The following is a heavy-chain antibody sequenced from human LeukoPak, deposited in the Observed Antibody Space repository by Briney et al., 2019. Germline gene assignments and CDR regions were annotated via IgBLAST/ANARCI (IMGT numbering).Heavy chain of an antibody. J-gene: IGHJ4*02. Sequence: GGSLRLSCAASGFTFSSYSMNWVRQAPGKGLEWVSSISNSSSYIYYADSVKGRFTISRDNAKNSLYLQMNSLRAEDTAVYYCARVSSSWFAEDYWGQGTLVTVSS. V-gene: IGHV3-21*01. CDR1: GFTFSSYS. D-gene: IGHD6-13*01. CDR2: ISNSSSYI. CDR3: ARVSSSWFAEDY.